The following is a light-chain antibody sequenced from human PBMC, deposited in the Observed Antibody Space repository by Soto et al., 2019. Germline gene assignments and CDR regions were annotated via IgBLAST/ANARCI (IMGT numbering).Light chain of an antibody. CDR2: GAS. CDR1: QSVSSSY. J-gene: IGKJ5*01. CDR3: QQYGISIT. V-gene: IGKV3-20*01. Sequence: EIVLTQSPGTLSLSPGERATLSCRASQSVSSSYLAWYQQKPGQAPRLLIYGASSRATGIPDRFSGSGSGTDFTLTISRLEPEYFAVYYCQQYGISITFGQGTRLEIK.